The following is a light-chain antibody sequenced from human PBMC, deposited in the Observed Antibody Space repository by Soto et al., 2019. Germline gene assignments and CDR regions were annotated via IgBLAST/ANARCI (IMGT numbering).Light chain of an antibody. CDR3: CSYAGSSSSI. J-gene: IGLJ1*01. CDR2: EVT. V-gene: IGLV2-23*02. CDR1: SSDVGTYNL. Sequence: QSALTQPASVSGSPGQSITISCSGTSSDVGTYNLVSWYQQYPGKAPRLMIYEVTKRPSGVANRFSGSKSGNTASLTISGLQPEDEAYYYCCSYAGSSSSIFGTGTTLTVL.